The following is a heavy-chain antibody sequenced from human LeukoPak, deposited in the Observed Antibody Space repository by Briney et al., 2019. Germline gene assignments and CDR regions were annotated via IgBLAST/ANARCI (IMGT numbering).Heavy chain of an antibody. D-gene: IGHD6-13*01. J-gene: IGHJ4*02. Sequence: SETLSLTCTVSGGSISSYYWSWIRQPPGKGLEWIGYIYYSGSTNYNPSLKNRVTISVDTSKNQFSLKLSSVTAADTAVYYCARVPAAAIDYWGQGTLVTVSS. CDR3: ARVPAAAIDY. CDR2: IYYSGST. CDR1: GGSISSYY. V-gene: IGHV4-59*12.